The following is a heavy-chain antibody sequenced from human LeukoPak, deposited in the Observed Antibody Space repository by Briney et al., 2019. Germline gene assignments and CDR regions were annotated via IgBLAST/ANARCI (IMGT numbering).Heavy chain of an antibody. CDR1: GGSVSGGSYY. CDR2: IYYSGST. V-gene: IGHV4-61*01. J-gene: IGHJ3*01. D-gene: IGHD1-7*01. CDR3: ARVPGGGTAAN. Sequence: SETLSLTCTVSGGSVSGGSYYWSWIRQPPGEGLEWIGYIYYSGSTNYNPSLKSRVTMSVDTSKNQFSLKLSSVTAADTAVYYCARVPGGGTAANWGQGTMVTVSS.